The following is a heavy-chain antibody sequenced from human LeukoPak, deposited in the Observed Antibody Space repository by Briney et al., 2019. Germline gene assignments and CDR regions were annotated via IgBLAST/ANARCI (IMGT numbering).Heavy chain of an antibody. CDR2: ISSNGGST. D-gene: IGHD3-9*01. CDR3: ARGGYDLTNYDILTGPAAFDI. CDR1: GFTFSSYA. V-gene: IGHV3-64*01. Sequence: PGGSLRLSCAASGFTFSSYAMHWVRQAPGKGLEYVSAISSNGGSTYYANSVKGRFTISRDNSKNTLYLQMGSLRAEDMAVYYCARGGYDLTNYDILTGPAAFDIWGQGTMVTVSS. J-gene: IGHJ3*02.